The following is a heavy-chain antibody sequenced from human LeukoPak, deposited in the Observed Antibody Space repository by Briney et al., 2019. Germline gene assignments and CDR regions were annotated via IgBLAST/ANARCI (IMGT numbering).Heavy chain of an antibody. Sequence: ASVKVSCKASGYTFTGYYMHWVRQAPGQGLEWMGWINPNSGGTNYAQKFQGRVTMTRDTSISTAYMELSRLRSDDTAVYYCARAGGRDGYNSPFDYWGQGTLVTVSS. CDR1: GYTFTGYY. CDR3: ARAGGRDGYNSPFDY. D-gene: IGHD5-24*01. J-gene: IGHJ4*02. V-gene: IGHV1-2*02. CDR2: INPNSGGT.